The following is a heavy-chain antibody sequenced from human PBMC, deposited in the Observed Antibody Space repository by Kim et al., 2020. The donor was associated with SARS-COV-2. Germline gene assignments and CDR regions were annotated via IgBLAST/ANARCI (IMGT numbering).Heavy chain of an antibody. D-gene: IGHD6-25*01. J-gene: IGHJ4*02. CDR3: TSLITA. V-gene: IGHV3-73*01. CDR2: KAHNYAT. Sequence: KAHNYATTYGASVKGRFTISRDDSKNTAYLQMNSLKTEDTAVYYCTSLITAWVQGTLVTVST.